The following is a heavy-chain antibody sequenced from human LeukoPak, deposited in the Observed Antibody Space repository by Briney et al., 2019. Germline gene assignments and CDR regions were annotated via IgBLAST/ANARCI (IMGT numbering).Heavy chain of an antibody. J-gene: IGHJ4*02. Sequence: GGSLRLSCAASGFTFSSYSMIWVRQAPGKGLEWVSYISSGSITIYYADSVKGRFTISRDNAKNSLYLQMNSLRDEDTAVYYCARDSHFQTSSGYSFDYWGQGTLVTVSS. D-gene: IGHD3-22*01. CDR1: GFTFSSYS. V-gene: IGHV3-48*02. CDR2: ISSGSITI. CDR3: ARDSHFQTSSGYSFDY.